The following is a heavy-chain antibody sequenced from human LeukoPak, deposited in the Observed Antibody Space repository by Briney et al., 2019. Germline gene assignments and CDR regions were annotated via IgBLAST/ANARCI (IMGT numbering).Heavy chain of an antibody. CDR2: INSDGTDT. D-gene: IGHD3-16*01. J-gene: IGHJ4*02. Sequence: GGSLRLSCATSGFTLSSFWMHWVRQPPGKGLVWVSRINSDGTDTNYADSGKGRLTISRDNYENTVYLQMNSLTAEDTAVYYCARGAWGTSVHFDKWGQGALVTVSS. CDR3: ARGAWGTSVHFDK. CDR1: GFTLSSFW. V-gene: IGHV3-74*01.